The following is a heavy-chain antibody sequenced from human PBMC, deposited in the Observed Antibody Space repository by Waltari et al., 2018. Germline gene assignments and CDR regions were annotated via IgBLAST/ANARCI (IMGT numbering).Heavy chain of an antibody. Sequence: QVQLVQSGAEVKKPGASVKVSCKASGYTFTGYYMHWVRQAPGQGLEWMGRINPNSGGTNYAQKFQGRVTMTRDTSISTAYMELSRLRSDDTAVYYCAREGGRAARSYYYYYMDVWGKGTTVTVSS. CDR2: INPNSGGT. D-gene: IGHD6-6*01. CDR3: AREGGRAARSYYYYYMDV. V-gene: IGHV1-2*06. J-gene: IGHJ6*03. CDR1: GYTFTGYY.